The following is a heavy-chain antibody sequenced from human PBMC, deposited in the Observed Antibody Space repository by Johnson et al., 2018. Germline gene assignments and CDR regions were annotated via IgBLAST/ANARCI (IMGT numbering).Heavy chain of an antibody. Sequence: QVQLGESGAEVKKPGASGEVSCKASGYTFTSYDINWVRQATGQGLEWMGWMNPNRGNTGYAQKFQGRVTMTRNTSISTAYMELSSLRSEDTAVYYCARDRGVGAPEYFQHWGQGTLVTVSS. J-gene: IGHJ1*01. D-gene: IGHD1-26*01. CDR1: GYTFTSYD. V-gene: IGHV1-8*01. CDR3: ARDRGVGAPEYFQH. CDR2: MNPNRGNT.